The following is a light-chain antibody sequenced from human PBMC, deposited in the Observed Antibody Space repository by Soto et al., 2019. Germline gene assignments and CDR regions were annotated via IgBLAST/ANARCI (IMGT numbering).Light chain of an antibody. J-gene: IGKJ5*01. CDR3: QQYQKWPPIT. CDR1: QSVSRN. V-gene: IGKV3-15*01. CDR2: GAS. Sequence: EIVMTQSPATLSASSGERVTFSCRASQSVSRNLAWYQQKPSHGPRLLIYGASSRATGIPDRFSGSGSGTEFTLTITGLQSEDFAVYYCQQYQKWPPITFGQATRLEIK.